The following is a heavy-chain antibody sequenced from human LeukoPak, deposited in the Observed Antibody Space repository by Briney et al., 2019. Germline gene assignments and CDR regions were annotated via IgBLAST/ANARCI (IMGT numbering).Heavy chain of an antibody. CDR2: IDASGRT. V-gene: IGHV4-4*07. CDR1: GCSISSYY. Sequence: SETLSLTCTVSGCSISSYYWSWLRQPAGKGLEWIGRIDASGRTNYNPSLKSRVTMSVDTSKKQFSLKVNSVTAADTAVYYCAREYGDFDYWGQGTLVTVSS. D-gene: IGHD4-17*01. CDR3: AREYGDFDY. J-gene: IGHJ4*02.